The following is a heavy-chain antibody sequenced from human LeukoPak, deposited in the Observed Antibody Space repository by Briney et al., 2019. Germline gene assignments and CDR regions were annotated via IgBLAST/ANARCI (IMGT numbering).Heavy chain of an antibody. D-gene: IGHD2-21*01. CDR2: LSGGGGDT. CDR1: GFTFSSYA. J-gene: IGHJ4*02. V-gene: IGHV3-23*01. Sequence: SGGSLRLSCAASGFTFSSYAMSWVRQAPGKGPEWVSSLSGGGGDTYYADSVNGRFTISRDNSKKTLYLQMNSLRAEDTAVYYCAKDRYCDRRRAYDYWDQGRPVTVSS. CDR3: AKDRYCDRRRAYDY.